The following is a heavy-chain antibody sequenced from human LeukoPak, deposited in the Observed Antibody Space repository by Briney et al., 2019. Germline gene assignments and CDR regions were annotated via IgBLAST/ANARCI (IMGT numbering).Heavy chain of an antibody. CDR3: ARGRVRYYDFWSGYLPDYYGMDV. J-gene: IGHJ6*02. CDR1: GYTFTSYD. CDR2: MNPNSGNT. V-gene: IGHV1-8*01. Sequence: GASVKVSCKASGYTFTSYDINWVRQATGQGLEWMGWMNPNSGNTGYAQKFQGRVTMTRNTSIGTAYMELSSLRSEDTAVYYCARGRVRYYDFWSGYLPDYYGMDVWGQGTTVTVSS. D-gene: IGHD3-3*01.